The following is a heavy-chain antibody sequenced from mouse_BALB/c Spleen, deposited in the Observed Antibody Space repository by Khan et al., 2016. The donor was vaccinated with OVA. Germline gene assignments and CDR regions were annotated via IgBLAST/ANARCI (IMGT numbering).Heavy chain of an antibody. Sequence: QVQLQQSGAELVRPGSSVKISCKASGYAFSSYWMNWVKQRPGQGLEWIGQIYPGDGNTYYNGKFKGKATLTADKSSSTAYLQLTRLTSEDSAVXFRTREEMYVSRRAWFAYWGQGTLVTVSA. CDR1: GYAFSSYW. CDR2: IYPGDGNT. CDR3: TREEMYVSRRAWFAY. J-gene: IGHJ3*01. V-gene: IGHV1-80*01. D-gene: IGHD1-1*01.